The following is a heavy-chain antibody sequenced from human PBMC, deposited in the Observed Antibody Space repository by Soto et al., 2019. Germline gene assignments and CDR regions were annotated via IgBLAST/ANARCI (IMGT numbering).Heavy chain of an antibody. V-gene: IGHV1-69*13. CDR1: GGTFSSYA. Sequence: SVKVSCKASGGTFSSYAISWVRQAPGQGLEWMGGIIPIFGTANYAQKFQGRVTITADESTSTAYMELSSLRSEDTAVYYCARDFGDYAYFDYWGQGTLVTVSS. CDR3: ARDFGDYAYFDY. CDR2: IIPIFGTA. J-gene: IGHJ4*02. D-gene: IGHD4-17*01.